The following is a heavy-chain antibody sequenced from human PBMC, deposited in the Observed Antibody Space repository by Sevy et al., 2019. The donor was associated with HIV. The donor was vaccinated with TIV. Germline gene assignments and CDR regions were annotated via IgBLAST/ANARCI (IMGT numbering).Heavy chain of an antibody. V-gene: IGHV4-30-2*01. CDR1: GDSISSGGYS. J-gene: IGHJ4*02. CDR3: ARGDPSNTFDY. Sequence: SETLSLTCAVSGDSISSGGYSWNWIRQPPGKGLEWIGYIYHSGSTYYNPSLQSRVTISVDRSKNQFSLRVTSVTAADTAVYYCARGDPSNTFDYWGQGTLVTVSS. CDR2: IYHSGST.